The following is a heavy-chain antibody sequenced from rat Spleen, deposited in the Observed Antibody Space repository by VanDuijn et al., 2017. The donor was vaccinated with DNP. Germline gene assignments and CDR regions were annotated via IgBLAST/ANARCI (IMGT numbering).Heavy chain of an antibody. V-gene: IGHV5-22*01. CDR1: GFTFSDYY. D-gene: IGHD1-4*01. Sequence: EVQLVESGGGVVQPGKSLKLSCAASGFTFSDYYMAWVRQAPTKGLEWVAYIHYDGGNTYYGDSVKGRFTISRDIVKNILYLQMNSLRSEDMATYYCARHVLPLRVWDYWGQGVMVTVSS. J-gene: IGHJ2*01. CDR3: ARHVLPLRVWDY. CDR2: IHYDGGNT.